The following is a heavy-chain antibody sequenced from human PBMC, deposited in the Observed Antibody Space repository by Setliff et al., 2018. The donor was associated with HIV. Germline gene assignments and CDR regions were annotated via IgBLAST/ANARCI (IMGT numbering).Heavy chain of an antibody. CDR1: GGSISSGGYY. V-gene: IGHV4-31*03. D-gene: IGHD3-22*01. Sequence: PSETLSLTCTVSGGSISSGGYYWSWIRQHPGKGLEWIGYIYYSGSTYYNPSLKSRVTISVDTSKSQFSRKLNSVTAADTAVYYCARDAGSRGYYPRPFDYWGQGTLVTVSS. CDR2: IYYSGST. CDR3: ARDAGSRGYYPRPFDY. J-gene: IGHJ4*02.